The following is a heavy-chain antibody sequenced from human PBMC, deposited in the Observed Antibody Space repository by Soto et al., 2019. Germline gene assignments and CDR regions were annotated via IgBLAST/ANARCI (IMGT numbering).Heavy chain of an antibody. D-gene: IGHD3-10*01. CDR1: GYTFTSYA. J-gene: IGHJ5*02. V-gene: IGHV1-3*01. Sequence: QVQLVQSGAEVKKPGASVKVSCKASGYTFTSYAMHWVRQAPGQRLEWMGWINAGNGNTKYSQKFQGRVTITRDTSASTAYMELSSLRSEDTAVYYCARGWASYYYGWGSYLALHWFDPWGQGTLVTVSS. CDR3: ARGWASYYYGWGSYLALHWFDP. CDR2: INAGNGNT.